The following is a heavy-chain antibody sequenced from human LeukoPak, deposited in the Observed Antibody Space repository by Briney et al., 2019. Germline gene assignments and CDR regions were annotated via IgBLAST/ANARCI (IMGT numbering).Heavy chain of an antibody. CDR3: ARDFNDYSYYYMDV. Sequence: ASVKVSCKASGYPFTTYDINWVRQATGQGLEWMRWMSPNSGNTGYAQKFQGRVTMTRNTSINTAYMELSSLRSEDTAVYYCARDFNDYSYYYMDVWGKGTTVTISS. J-gene: IGHJ6*03. V-gene: IGHV1-8*01. CDR1: GYPFTTYD. D-gene: IGHD2-8*01. CDR2: MSPNSGNT.